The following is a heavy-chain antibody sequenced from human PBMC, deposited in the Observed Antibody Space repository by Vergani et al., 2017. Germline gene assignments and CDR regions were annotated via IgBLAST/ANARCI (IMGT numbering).Heavy chain of an antibody. CDR1: GFTFSSYA. CDR3: ARDLYYGSNTAGSLGY. D-gene: IGHD4-23*01. J-gene: IGHJ4*02. Sequence: QVQLVESGGGVVQPGRSLRLSCAASGFTFSSYAMHWVRQAPGKGLEWVAVISYDGSNKYYADSVKGRFTISRDNSKNTLYLQMNSLRAEDTAVYYCARDLYYGSNTAGSLGYWGQGTLVTVSS. V-gene: IGHV3-30-3*01. CDR2: ISYDGSNK.